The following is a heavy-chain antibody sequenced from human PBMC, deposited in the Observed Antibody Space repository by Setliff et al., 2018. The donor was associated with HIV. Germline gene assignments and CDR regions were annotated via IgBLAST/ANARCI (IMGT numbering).Heavy chain of an antibody. CDR1: GGTFSSYV. CDR3: ARGVTLVRGGRGDI. J-gene: IGHJ3*02. Sequence: ASVKVSCKASGGTFSSYVISWVRQAPGQGLEWMGRIIPIIGTANYAQKFQGRVTITADESTSTAYMELSSLRSEDTAVYYCARGVTLVRGGRGDIWGQGTMVTVSS. D-gene: IGHD3-10*01. CDR2: IIPIIGTA. V-gene: IGHV1-69*11.